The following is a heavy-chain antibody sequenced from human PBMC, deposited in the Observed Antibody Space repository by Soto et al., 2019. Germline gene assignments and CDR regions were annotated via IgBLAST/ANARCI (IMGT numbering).Heavy chain of an antibody. CDR3: DRVDVPTNWFDP. V-gene: IGHV4-30-4*01. D-gene: IGHD2-2*01. J-gene: IGHJ5*02. CDR2: MYYSGST. Sequence: APQSLSLTCTVSGGSISSGDYYWSWIRQPPGKGLEGIGYMYYSGSTYYNPSLKSPVTIXXXXPXKXFXLXXXSVTXADTAVYYCDRVDVPTNWFDPWGQGTLVT. CDR1: GGSISSGDYY.